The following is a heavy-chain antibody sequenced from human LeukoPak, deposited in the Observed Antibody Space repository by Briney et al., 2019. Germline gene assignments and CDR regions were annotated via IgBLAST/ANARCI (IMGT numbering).Heavy chain of an antibody. J-gene: IGHJ4*02. CDR3: ASGRVLYCSSTSCYTAPLDY. Sequence: KPSETLSLTCTAPGGSISSYYWSSIHQQPGKGLEWIAYIYYSGSTNYNPSLKSRVTISVDTSKNQFSLKLSSVTAADTAVYYCASGRVLYCSSTSCYTAPLDYWGQGTLVTVSS. CDR2: IYYSGST. CDR1: GGSISSYY. D-gene: IGHD2-2*02. V-gene: IGHV4-59*01.